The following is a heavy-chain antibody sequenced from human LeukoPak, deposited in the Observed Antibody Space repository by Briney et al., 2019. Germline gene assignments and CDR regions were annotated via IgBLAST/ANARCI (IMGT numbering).Heavy chain of an antibody. V-gene: IGHV5-51*01. Sequence: KGGESLKISCKGSGYSFTSYWIGWVRQMPGKGLEWMGIIYPGDSDTRYSPSFQGQVTISADKSISTAYLQWSSLKASDTAMYYCARVEDGYNSAYYFDYWGQGTLVTVSS. J-gene: IGHJ4*02. CDR3: ARVEDGYNSAYYFDY. CDR2: IYPGDSDT. D-gene: IGHD5-24*01. CDR1: GYSFTSYW.